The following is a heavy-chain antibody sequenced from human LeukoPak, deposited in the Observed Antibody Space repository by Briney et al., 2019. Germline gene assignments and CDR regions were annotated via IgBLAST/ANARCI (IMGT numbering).Heavy chain of an antibody. J-gene: IGHJ4*02. V-gene: IGHV3-53*01. CDR1: GVTVSGNY. CDR2: IYSGAST. CDR3: ASGEWPHNY. D-gene: IGHD3-10*01. Sequence: GGSLRFSCAASGVTVSGNYMSWVRQAPGKGLEWVSLIYSGASTYYAESVKGRFTIYRDSSKNTLYLQMNSLRAEDTAVYYCASGEWPHNYWGQGTLVTVSS.